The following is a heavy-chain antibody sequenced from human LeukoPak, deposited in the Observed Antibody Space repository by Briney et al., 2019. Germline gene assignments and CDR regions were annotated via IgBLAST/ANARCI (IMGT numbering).Heavy chain of an antibody. CDR1: GFTFSSYA. J-gene: IGHJ4*02. Sequence: PGGSLRLSCAASGFTFSSYAMSWVRQAPGKGLEWVSGIGGSGSRTYYADSVKGRFTISRDNSKNTLYLQMNSLRAEDTAIYYCAKKYGVTVYGSGLNYFDYWGQGTLVTVSS. D-gene: IGHD6-19*01. V-gene: IGHV3-23*01. CDR3: AKKYGVTVYGSGLNYFDY. CDR2: IGGSGSRT.